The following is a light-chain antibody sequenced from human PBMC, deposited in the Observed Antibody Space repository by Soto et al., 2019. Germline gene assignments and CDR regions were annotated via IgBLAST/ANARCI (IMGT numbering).Light chain of an antibody. CDR1: QSVSSSY. Sequence: EIVLTQSPGTLSLSPGERATLSCRASQSVSSSYLVWYQQKPGQAPRLLIYDASSRATGIPDRFSGSGSGTDFTLIISRLELEDFAVYYWQQYGSSRTFGQGTKVEIK. CDR3: QQYGSSRT. J-gene: IGKJ1*01. CDR2: DAS. V-gene: IGKV3-20*01.